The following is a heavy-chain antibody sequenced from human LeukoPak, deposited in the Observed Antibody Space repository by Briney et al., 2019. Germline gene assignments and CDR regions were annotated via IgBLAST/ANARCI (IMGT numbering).Heavy chain of an antibody. CDR2: IYPGDSDT. Sequence: GESLRISCQGSGYIFTSYWLGWVRQMPGKGLELMGIIYPGDSDTTYSPSFQGQVTISVDKFLSTAYLHLSSLKASDTAIYYCARRDPGTYFFDYWGQGTLVTVSS. V-gene: IGHV5-51*01. D-gene: IGHD1-14*01. J-gene: IGHJ4*02. CDR1: GYIFTSYW. CDR3: ARRDPGTYFFDY.